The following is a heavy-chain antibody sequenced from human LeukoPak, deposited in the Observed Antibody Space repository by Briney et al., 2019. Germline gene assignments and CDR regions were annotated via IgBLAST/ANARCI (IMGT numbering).Heavy chain of an antibody. Sequence: ASVKVSCKTSGGTFNNSAISWVRQAPGQGLEWMGWISAYTGNTYYAPKFQGRLTITTDPSTTTGHMELTSLRSDDTAVYYCTRVASTTCDCPDYFDFWGQGTRVTVSS. CDR2: ISAYTGNT. CDR1: GGTFNNSA. D-gene: IGHD2-2*01. J-gene: IGHJ4*02. CDR3: TRVASTTCDCPDYFDF. V-gene: IGHV1-18*01.